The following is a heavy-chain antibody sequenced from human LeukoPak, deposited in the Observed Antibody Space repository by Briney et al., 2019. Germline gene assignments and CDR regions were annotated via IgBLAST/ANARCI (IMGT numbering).Heavy chain of an antibody. J-gene: IGHJ4*02. D-gene: IGHD3-22*01. CDR3: ARSPVMNDYDRGYFDY. CDR2: ISLDGSNK. Sequence: GRSLRLSREASGFTFSSYAMHCVPQARGKGRVGVAVISLDGSNKYYADSVKGRFTISRDNSKNTLYLQMNSLRAEDTAVYYCARSPVMNDYDRGYFDYWGQGTLVTVSS. V-gene: IGHV3-30-3*01. CDR1: GFTFSSYA.